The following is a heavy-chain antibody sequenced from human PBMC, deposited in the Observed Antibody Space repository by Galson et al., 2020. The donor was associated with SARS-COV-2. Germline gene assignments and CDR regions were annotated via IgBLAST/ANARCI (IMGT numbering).Heavy chain of an antibody. CDR3: ASSGYCSSTSCYEGSSNWFDP. Sequence: GGSLRLSCAASGFTFSSYSMNWVRQAPGKGLEWVSSISSSSSYIYYADSVKGRFTISRDNAKNSLYLQMNSLRAEDTAVYYCASSGYCSSTSCYEGSSNWFDPWGQGTLVTVSS. J-gene: IGHJ5*02. V-gene: IGHV3-21*01. CDR2: ISSSSSYI. CDR1: GFTFSSYS. D-gene: IGHD2-2*01.